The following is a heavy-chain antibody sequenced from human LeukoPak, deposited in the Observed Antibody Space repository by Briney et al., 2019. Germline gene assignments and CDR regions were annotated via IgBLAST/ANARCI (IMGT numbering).Heavy chain of an antibody. CDR2: INPNSGGT. Sequence: GASVKVSCKASGYTFTGYYMHWVRQAPGQGLEWMGWINPNSGGTNYAQKFQGRVTMTRDTSISTAYMELSRLRSDDTAVYYCARDLGDIVVVPAAIGWFDPWGRGTLVTVSS. V-gene: IGHV1-2*02. CDR1: GYTFTGYY. CDR3: ARDLGDIVVVPAAIGWFDP. D-gene: IGHD2-2*01. J-gene: IGHJ5*02.